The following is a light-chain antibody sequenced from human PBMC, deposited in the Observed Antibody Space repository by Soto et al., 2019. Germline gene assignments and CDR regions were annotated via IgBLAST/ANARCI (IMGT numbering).Light chain of an antibody. V-gene: IGKV3-20*01. CDR2: GAS. CDR1: QSVSNAY. J-gene: IGKJ2*01. CDR3: QKYNRSPYT. Sequence: EIVLTQSPGTLSLSPGERATLSCRTSQSVSNAYVTWYQQKRGQPPRLLIFGASNRATGIPDRFSGSGSGTDFTLTISRVEPVDFAVYYCQKYNRSPYTFGKGSKLA.